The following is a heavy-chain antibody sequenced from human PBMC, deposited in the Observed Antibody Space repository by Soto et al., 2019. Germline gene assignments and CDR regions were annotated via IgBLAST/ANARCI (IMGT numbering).Heavy chain of an antibody. V-gene: IGHV3-23*01. D-gene: IGHD6-19*01. J-gene: IGHJ3*02. CDR1: GFTFSSYA. CDR3: AKDRSQQWLYDAFDI. Sequence: GGSLRLSCAASGFTFSSYAMSWVRQAPGNGLEWVSAISGSGGSTYYADSVKGRFTISRDNSKNTLYLQMNSLRAEDTAVYYCAKDRSQQWLYDAFDIWGQGTMVTVSS. CDR2: ISGSGGST.